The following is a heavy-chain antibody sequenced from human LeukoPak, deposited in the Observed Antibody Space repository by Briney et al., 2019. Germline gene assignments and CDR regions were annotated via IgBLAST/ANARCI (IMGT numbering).Heavy chain of an antibody. CDR3: ARLYGDYHFDY. V-gene: IGHV3-21*01. D-gene: IGHD4-17*01. Sequence: GGSLRLSCAASGFTFSSYSMNWVRQAPGKGLEWVSSISSSSSYTCYADSVKGRFTISRDNAKNSLYLQMNSLRAEDTAVYYCARLYGDYHFDYWGQGTLVTVSS. CDR2: ISSSSSYT. CDR1: GFTFSSYS. J-gene: IGHJ4*02.